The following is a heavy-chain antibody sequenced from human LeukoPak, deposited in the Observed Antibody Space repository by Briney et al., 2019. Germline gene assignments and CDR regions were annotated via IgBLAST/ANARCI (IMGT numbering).Heavy chain of an antibody. Sequence: SETLSLTCAVYCGSFNGYYWSWIRPPPGKGLEGVGEINHSGSTNYNPSLKSRVTISVDTSKNQFSLKLSSVTAADTAVYYCARTRTYYYDRAMFDYWGQGTLVTVSS. J-gene: IGHJ4*02. CDR1: CGSFNGYY. D-gene: IGHD3-22*01. CDR2: INHSGST. CDR3: ARTRTYYYDRAMFDY. V-gene: IGHV4-34*01.